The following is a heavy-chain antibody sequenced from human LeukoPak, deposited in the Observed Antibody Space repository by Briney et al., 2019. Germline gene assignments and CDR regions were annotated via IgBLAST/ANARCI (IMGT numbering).Heavy chain of an antibody. J-gene: IGHJ4*02. CDR2: ISYDGSNK. CDR1: GFTFSSYG. D-gene: IGHD2-21*02. V-gene: IGHV3-30*18. CDR3: AKDASGPIVVVTADYFDY. Sequence: GGSLRLSCAASGFTFSSYGMHWVRQAPGKGLEWVAVISYDGSNKYYADSVKGRFTTSRDNSKNTLYLQMNSLRAEDTAVYYCAKDASGPIVVVTADYFDYWGQGTLVTVSS.